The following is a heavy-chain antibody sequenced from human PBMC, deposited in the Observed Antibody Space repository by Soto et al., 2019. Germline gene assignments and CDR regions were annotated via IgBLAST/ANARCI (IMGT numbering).Heavy chain of an antibody. Sequence: ASVKVSCKASGYTFTSYYMHWVRQAPGQGLEWMGIINPSGGSTSYAQKFQGRVTMTRDTSTSTVYMELSSLRSEDTAVYYCARDTNYCSGGSCYDGNYMDVRGNGTTVPVSS. CDR2: INPSGGST. D-gene: IGHD2-15*01. CDR3: ARDTNYCSGGSCYDGNYMDV. V-gene: IGHV1-46*03. CDR1: GYTFTSYY. J-gene: IGHJ6*03.